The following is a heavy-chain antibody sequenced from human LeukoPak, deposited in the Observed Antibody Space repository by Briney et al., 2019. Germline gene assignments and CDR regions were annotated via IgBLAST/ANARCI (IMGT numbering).Heavy chain of an antibody. J-gene: IGHJ4*02. Sequence: GGSLRLSCAASGFTFSSYAMSWVRQAPGKGLEWVSAISGSGGSTYYADSVKGRFTISRDNSKNTLYLQMYSLRAEDTAVYYCANLNYYDSSMEDWGQGTLVTVSS. CDR1: GFTFSSYA. V-gene: IGHV3-23*01. CDR2: ISGSGGST. CDR3: ANLNYYDSSMED. D-gene: IGHD3-22*01.